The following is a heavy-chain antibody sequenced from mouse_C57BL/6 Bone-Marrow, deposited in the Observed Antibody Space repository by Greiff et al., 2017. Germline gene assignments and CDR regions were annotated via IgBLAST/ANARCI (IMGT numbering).Heavy chain of an antibody. J-gene: IGHJ1*03. CDR1: GFTFSSYA. CDR2: ISSGGDYI. CDR3: TRDSPLYYGSSYWYFDV. V-gene: IGHV5-9-1*02. Sequence: EVMLVESGEGLVKPGGSLKLSCAASGFTFSSYAMSWVRQTPEKRLEWVAYISSGGDYIYYADTVKGRFTISRDNARNTLYLQMSSLKSEDTAMYYCTRDSPLYYGSSYWYFDVWGTGTTVTVSS. D-gene: IGHD1-1*01.